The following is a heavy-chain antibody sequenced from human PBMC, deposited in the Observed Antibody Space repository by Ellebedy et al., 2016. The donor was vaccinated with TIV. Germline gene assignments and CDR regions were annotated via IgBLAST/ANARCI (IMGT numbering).Heavy chain of an antibody. CDR3: ARRRTHGKGLDAFDI. V-gene: IGHV1-46*04. D-gene: IGHD1-14*01. J-gene: IGHJ3*02. CDR2: INPSGGST. Sequence: ASVKVSCKASGYTFTSYYMHWVRQAPGQGLEWMGIINPSGGSTSYAQKLQGRVTMTRDTSTSTVYMELSSLRSEDTAVYYCARRRTHGKGLDAFDIWGRGTMVTVSS. CDR1: GYTFTSYY.